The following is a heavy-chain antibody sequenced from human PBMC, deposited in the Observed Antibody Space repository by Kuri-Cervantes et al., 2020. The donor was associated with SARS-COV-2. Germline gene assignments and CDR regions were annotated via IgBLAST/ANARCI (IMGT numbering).Heavy chain of an antibody. CDR3: ARGPSWNYIWGTYRGGWDTFDI. D-gene: IGHD3-16*02. CDR1: GYTFTGYY. J-gene: IGHJ3*02. Sequence: ASVKVSCKASGYTFTGYYMHWVRQAPGQGLEWMGWMNPNSGGTNSAQKFQGWVIMTRDTSITTAYMELSRLRSDDTAVYYCARGPSWNYIWGTYRGGWDTFDIWGQGTMVTVS. CDR2: MNPNSGGT. V-gene: IGHV1-2*04.